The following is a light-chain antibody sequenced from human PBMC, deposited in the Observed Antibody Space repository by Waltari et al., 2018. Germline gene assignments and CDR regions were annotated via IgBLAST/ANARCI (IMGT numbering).Light chain of an antibody. V-gene: IGLV2-14*03. J-gene: IGLJ1*01. CDR2: DVS. CDR3: SSYSTSITPYV. CDR1: SSDIGDYNH. Sequence: QSALTQPASVSGSPGQSITISCTGSSSDIGDYNHVSWYQQHPGKAPKLMIYDVSSRPSGVFQRFLGSKSGTTASLTVSGLQAEDEAVYFCSSYSTSITPYVFGAGTKVTVL.